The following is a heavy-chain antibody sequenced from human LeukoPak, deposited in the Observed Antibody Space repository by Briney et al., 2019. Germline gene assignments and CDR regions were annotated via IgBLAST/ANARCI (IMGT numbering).Heavy chain of an antibody. CDR2: IYESGST. CDR1: GYSISSGYY. V-gene: IGHV4-38-2*02. Sequence: SETLSLTCTVSGYSISSGYYWGWIRQPPGKGLEWIGSIYESGSTYYNPSLKSRVTISVDTSKNQFSLKLSSVTAADTAVYYCARAPRSSGWSDFDYWGQGTLVTVSS. D-gene: IGHD6-19*01. J-gene: IGHJ4*02. CDR3: ARAPRSSGWSDFDY.